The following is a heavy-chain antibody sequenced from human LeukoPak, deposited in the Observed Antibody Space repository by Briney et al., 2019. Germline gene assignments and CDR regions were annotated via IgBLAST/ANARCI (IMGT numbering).Heavy chain of an antibody. D-gene: IGHD6-13*01. CDR3: ARGGSSYIDAFDI. CDR2: IYHSGST. Sequence: PSETLSLTCTVSGGSISSYYWSWIRQPPGKGLEWIGYIYHSGSTYYNPSLKSRATISVDRSKNQFSLKLSSVTAADTAVYYCARGGSSYIDAFDIWGQGTMVTVSS. V-gene: IGHV4-59*12. CDR1: GGSISSYY. J-gene: IGHJ3*02.